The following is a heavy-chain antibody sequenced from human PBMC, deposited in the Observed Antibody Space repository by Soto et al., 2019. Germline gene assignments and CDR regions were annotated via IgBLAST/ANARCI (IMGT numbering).Heavy chain of an antibody. CDR2: ISAYNGNT. CDR3: ARDIDSSGPNGSFDY. D-gene: IGHD6-19*01. V-gene: IGHV1-18*01. CDR1: GYTFTSYG. Sequence: ASVKVSCKASGYTFTSYGISWVRQAPGQGLEWMGWISAYNGNTNYAQKLQGRVTMTTDTSTSTAYMELRSLRSDDTAVYYCARDIDSSGPNGSFDYWGQGTLVTVSS. J-gene: IGHJ4*02.